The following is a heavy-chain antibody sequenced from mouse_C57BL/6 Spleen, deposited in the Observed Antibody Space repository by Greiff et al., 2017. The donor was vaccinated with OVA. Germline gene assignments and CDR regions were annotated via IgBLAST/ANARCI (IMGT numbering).Heavy chain of an antibody. CDR2: IYPGNSDT. J-gene: IGHJ2*01. D-gene: IGHD2-1*01. V-gene: IGHV1-5*01. CDR3: TIPLYGTLEY. CDR1: GYTFTSYW. Sequence: EVQLQQSGPVLARPGASVKMSCKTSGYTFTSYWMHWVKQRPGQGLEWIGAIYPGNSDTSYNQKFKGKAKLTAVTSASTAYMELSSLTNEDSAVYYCTIPLYGTLEYWGQGTTLTVSS.